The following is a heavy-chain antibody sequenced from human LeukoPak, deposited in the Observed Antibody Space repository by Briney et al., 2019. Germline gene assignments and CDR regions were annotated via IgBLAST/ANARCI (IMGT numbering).Heavy chain of an antibody. V-gene: IGHV4-59*11. CDR1: GVSINSHY. D-gene: IGHD3-3*01. J-gene: IGHJ6*03. CDR3: VRVLQNYYHLDV. Sequence: SETLSLTCAVSGVSINSHYWSWIRQPPGEGLEWIGFFFESGSTNYKSSLKSRVTISVDTSRNQLSLKLSSVTAADTAVYYCVRVLQNYYHLDVWGHGTTVTVSS. CDR2: FFESGST.